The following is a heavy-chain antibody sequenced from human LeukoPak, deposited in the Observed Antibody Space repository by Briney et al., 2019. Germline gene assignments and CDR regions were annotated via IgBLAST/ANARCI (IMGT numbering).Heavy chain of an antibody. Sequence: GGSLRLSRAASVFTFNSYGLQGVRQAPGKGLECVAVIWYDGSNKYYADSAKGRFTISRDNSKDTLYLQMNGLRGEDAAVYYCARGFVRRQLVNSDYFDYWGQGTLVTVSS. D-gene: IGHD6-13*01. CDR3: ARGFVRRQLVNSDYFDY. J-gene: IGHJ4*02. V-gene: IGHV3-33*01. CDR2: IWYDGSNK. CDR1: VFTFNSYG.